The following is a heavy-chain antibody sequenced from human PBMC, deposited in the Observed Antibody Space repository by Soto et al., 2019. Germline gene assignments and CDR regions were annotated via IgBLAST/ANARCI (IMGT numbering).Heavy chain of an antibody. V-gene: IGHV1-3*04. D-gene: IGHD3-22*01. J-gene: IGHJ6*02. CDR2: INTGNGNT. CDR3: ARERYYDSSGYSNYYGMDV. CDR1: GYTFTSYA. Sequence: ASVKVSCKASGYTFTSYAMHWVRQAPGQRLEWMGWINTGNGNTKYSQKFQGRVTITRDTSASTAYMELSSLRSEDTAVYYCARERYYDSSGYSNYYGMDVWGQGTTVTVSS.